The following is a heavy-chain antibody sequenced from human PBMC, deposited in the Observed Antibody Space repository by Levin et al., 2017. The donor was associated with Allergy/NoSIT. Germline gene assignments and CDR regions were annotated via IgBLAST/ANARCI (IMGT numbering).Heavy chain of an antibody. CDR1: GYTFTSYY. J-gene: IGHJ4*02. D-gene: IGHD3-10*01. CDR2: INPSSGST. V-gene: IGHV1-46*01. Sequence: ASVKVSCKASGYTFTSYYMHWVRQAPGQGLEWMGIINPSSGSTSYAQKFQGRVTMIRDTSTSTAYMQLSSLRSEDTAVYYCARGLIAGKYFGYWGQGTLVTVSS. CDR3: ARGLIAGKYFGY.